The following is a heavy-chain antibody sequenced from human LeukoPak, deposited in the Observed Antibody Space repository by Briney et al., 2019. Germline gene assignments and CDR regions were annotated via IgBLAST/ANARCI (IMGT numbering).Heavy chain of an antibody. D-gene: IGHD6-13*01. V-gene: IGHV1-2*02. CDR1: GYTFTGYY. CDR3: ARGRGIAAPGPRSLFDY. J-gene: IGHJ4*02. CDR2: INPNSGAT. Sequence: ASVKVSCKASGYTFTGYYMHWVRQAPGQGLEWMGWINPNSGATHYAQIFQGRVTMTRATSISTAYMELSSLRSEDTAVYYCARGRGIAAPGPRSLFDYWGQGTLVTVSS.